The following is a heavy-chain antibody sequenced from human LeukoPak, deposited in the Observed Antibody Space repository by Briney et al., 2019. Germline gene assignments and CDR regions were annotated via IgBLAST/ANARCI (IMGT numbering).Heavy chain of an antibody. Sequence: PGGSLRLSCAASGFTFSSYAMHWVRQAPGQGLEWVALISSDGSYSNYCADSVKGRFTISRDNSENTLYLQMNSLRAEDTAVYYCAREPLGYCTAASCPRWFDPRGQGTLVTVSS. J-gene: IGHJ5*02. CDR3: AREPLGYCTAASCPRWFDP. CDR1: GFTFSSYA. V-gene: IGHV3-30*04. CDR2: ISSDGSYSN. D-gene: IGHD2-15*01.